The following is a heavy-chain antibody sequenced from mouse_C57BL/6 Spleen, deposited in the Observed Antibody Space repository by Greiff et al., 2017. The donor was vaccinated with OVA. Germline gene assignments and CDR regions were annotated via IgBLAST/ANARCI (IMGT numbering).Heavy chain of an antibody. V-gene: IGHV1-54*01. CDR3: ATGSSYFDY. CDR1: GYAFTNYL. CDR2: INPGSGGT. J-gene: IGHJ2*01. D-gene: IGHD1-1*01. Sequence: QVQLKESGAELVRPGTSVKVSCTASGYAFTNYLIEWVKQRPGQGLEWIGVINPGSGGTNYTEKFKGKATLTADKSSSTTYMQLSSLTSEDSAVYVCATGSSYFDYWGQGTTLTVSS.